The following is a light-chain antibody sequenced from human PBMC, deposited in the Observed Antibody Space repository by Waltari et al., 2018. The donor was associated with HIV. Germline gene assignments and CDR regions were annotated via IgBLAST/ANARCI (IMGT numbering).Light chain of an antibody. CDR3: SSYAMTTTVL. CDR1: SSDVGGYTY. CDR2: EVS. J-gene: IGLJ2*01. V-gene: IGLV2-14*01. Sequence: QSALTQPASVSGSPGQSITISCTGTSSDVGGYTYVSWYQPHPGEAPKLIIYEVSNRPSGVACRFSGSKSGNTASLTISGLQAEDEADYFCSSYAMTTTVLFGGGTKLTVL.